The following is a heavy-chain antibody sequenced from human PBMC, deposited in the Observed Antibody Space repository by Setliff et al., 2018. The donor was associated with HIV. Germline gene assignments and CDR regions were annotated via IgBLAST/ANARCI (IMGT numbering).Heavy chain of an antibody. J-gene: IGHJ6*02. CDR2: INHSGST. V-gene: IGHV4-34*01. CDR3: ATARDRIYYYYGMDV. CDR1: GGSFRGYY. Sequence: SETLSLTCAVYGGSFRGYYWSWIRRTPGKGLEWIGEINHSGSTNFNPSLKSRVTTSVDMSKNQFSLKLSSVTAADTAVYYCATARDRIYYYYGMDVWGQGTTVTVSS.